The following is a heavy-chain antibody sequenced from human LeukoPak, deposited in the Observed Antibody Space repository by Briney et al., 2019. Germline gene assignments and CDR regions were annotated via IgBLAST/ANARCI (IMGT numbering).Heavy chain of an antibody. CDR2: ITNSGTTI. CDR1: GFTFTDYY. D-gene: IGHD3-9*01. CDR3: ARDGHYDILTGYFQD. V-gene: IGHV3-11*01. J-gene: IGHJ1*01. Sequence: GGSLRLSCAASGFTFTDYYMSWIREAPGKGLEWVSYITNSGTTIYYADSVKGRFTISRDNAKNSLYLQMNSLRAEDTAVYYCARDGHYDILTGYFQDWGQGTLVTVSP.